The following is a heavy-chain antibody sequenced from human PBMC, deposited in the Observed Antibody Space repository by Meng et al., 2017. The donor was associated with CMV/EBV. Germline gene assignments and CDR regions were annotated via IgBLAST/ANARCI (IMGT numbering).Heavy chain of an antibody. D-gene: IGHD2-2*02. V-gene: IGHV4-4*07. Sequence: APLQESAPGLLKHSETMPLPCTVSGGCISSYSWNWSRQPAGKGLEWIGRIYTSGSTNYNPSLQSRVTMSVDTSKTQFSLKLSSVTAADTAVYYCAREIVVVPAAIDNWFDPWGQGTLVTVSS. CDR2: IYTSGST. CDR1: GGCISSYS. J-gene: IGHJ5*02. CDR3: AREIVVVPAAIDNWFDP.